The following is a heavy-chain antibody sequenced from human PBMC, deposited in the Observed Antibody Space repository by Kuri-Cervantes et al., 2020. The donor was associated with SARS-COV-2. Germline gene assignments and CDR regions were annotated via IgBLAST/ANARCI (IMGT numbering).Heavy chain of an antibody. Sequence: GESLKISCEASGFTFSNYAMHWVRQAPGKGLEWVAVISYDGSNKYYADSVKGRFTISRDNSKNTLYLQMNSLRAEDTAVYYCAREASSGWYGLSQYYFDYWGQGTLVTVSS. CDR3: AREASSGWYGLSQYYFDY. CDR1: GFTFSNYA. V-gene: IGHV3-30*19. CDR2: ISYDGSNK. J-gene: IGHJ4*02. D-gene: IGHD6-19*01.